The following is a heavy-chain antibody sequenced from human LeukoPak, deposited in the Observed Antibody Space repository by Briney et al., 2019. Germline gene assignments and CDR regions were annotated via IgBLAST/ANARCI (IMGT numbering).Heavy chain of an antibody. V-gene: IGHV3-21*01. CDR2: ISSSSSYI. CDR1: GFTFSSYS. D-gene: IGHD5-12*01. Sequence: SGGSLRLSCAASGFTFSSYSMNWVRQAPGKGLEWVSSISSSSSYIYYADSVKGRFTIPRDSSKNTLYLQMNSLRAEDTAVYYCANGGQRGYSGYDSPLSDYWGQGTLVTVSS. J-gene: IGHJ4*02. CDR3: ANGGQRGYSGYDSPLSDY.